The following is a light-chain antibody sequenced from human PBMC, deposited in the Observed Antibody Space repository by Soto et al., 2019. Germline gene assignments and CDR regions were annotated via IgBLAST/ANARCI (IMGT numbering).Light chain of an antibody. CDR3: HQYGSSPQT. Sequence: EIVMTQSPATLSVSPGETATLSCRASQSVSSNLAWYQQKPGQAPRLLIYGASSRATGIPDRFTGSGSGTDFTLTISRLEPEDFAVFYCHQYGSSPQTFGQGTKVDI. V-gene: IGKV3-20*01. CDR2: GAS. J-gene: IGKJ1*01. CDR1: QSVSSN.